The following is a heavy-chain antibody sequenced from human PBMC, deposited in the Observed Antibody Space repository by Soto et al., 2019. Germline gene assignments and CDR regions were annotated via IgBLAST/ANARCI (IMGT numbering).Heavy chain of an antibody. CDR2: ISYDGSIK. D-gene: IGHD3-22*01. CDR3: ARSIGGGVSMRIVVIALDH. CDR1: GFTFSSYA. V-gene: IGHV3-30*04. Sequence: QVQLVESGGGVVQPGRSLRLSCAASGFTFSSYAMHWVRQAPGKGLEWVAVISYDGSIKYYADSVKGRFTISRDNSKSTLYLQMNSLRAEDTAVHYCARSIGGGVSMRIVVIALDHWGQGTLVTVSS. J-gene: IGHJ4*02.